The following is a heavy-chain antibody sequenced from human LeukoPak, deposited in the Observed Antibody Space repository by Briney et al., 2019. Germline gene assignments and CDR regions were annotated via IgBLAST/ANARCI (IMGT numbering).Heavy chain of an antibody. Sequence: GASVKVSCKASGYKFTDDYMHWVRQAPGQGLEWMGWINPNSGGTNYAQKFQGRVTMTRDTSISTAYMELSRLRSDDTAVYYCARHLGYSYDADAFDIWGQGTMVTVSS. J-gene: IGHJ3*02. CDR3: ARHLGYSYDADAFDI. V-gene: IGHV1-2*02. CDR1: GYKFTDDY. CDR2: INPNSGGT. D-gene: IGHD5-18*01.